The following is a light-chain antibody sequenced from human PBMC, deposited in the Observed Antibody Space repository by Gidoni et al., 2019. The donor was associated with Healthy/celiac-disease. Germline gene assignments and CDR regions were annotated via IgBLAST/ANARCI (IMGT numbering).Light chain of an antibody. CDR2: DDA. Sequence: SYVLTQPPSVSVAPGQTAIITCGGNNLGSKSVHWYQQKPGQAPGLVVYDDADRPSEIPERFSGSNSGNTATLTISRVEVGDEADYYCQVWILTTYQMMFGGGTRLTVL. CDR3: QVWILTTYQMM. J-gene: IGLJ3*02. V-gene: IGLV3-21*02. CDR1: NLGSKS.